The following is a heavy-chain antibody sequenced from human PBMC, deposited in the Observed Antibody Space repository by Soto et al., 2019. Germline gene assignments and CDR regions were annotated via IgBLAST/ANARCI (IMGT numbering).Heavy chain of an antibody. CDR1: GGSLSNYY. CDR2: MFNGGSA. Sequence: LETLSLTCTVSGGSLSNYYWSWIRQPPGKGLEWVGYMFNGGSANYNPSLKSRVAISVDMSQNQFSLKLTSVTAADTAVYYCARHGAIYSNSWYDFDYWGQGTLVTVSS. CDR3: ARHGAIYSNSWYDFDY. D-gene: IGHD5-18*01. J-gene: IGHJ4*02. V-gene: IGHV4-59*08.